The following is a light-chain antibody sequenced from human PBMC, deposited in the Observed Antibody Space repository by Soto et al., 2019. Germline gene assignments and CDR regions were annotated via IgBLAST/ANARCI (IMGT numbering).Light chain of an antibody. CDR2: RNN. J-gene: IGLJ1*01. CDR3: AAWDDSLSGYV. CDR1: SCNIQSKY. V-gene: IGLV1-47*01. Sequence: QSVLTQPPSASGTRGQRVSICCCGSSCNIQSKYVYWYHQLTGTAPKLLIYRNNQRPSGVPDRFSGSKSGTSASLAISGLRPEDEAEYYCAAWDDSLSGYVFGSGTKVTV.